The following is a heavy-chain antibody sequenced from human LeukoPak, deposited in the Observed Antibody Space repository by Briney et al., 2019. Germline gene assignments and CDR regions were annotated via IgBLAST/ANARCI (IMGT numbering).Heavy chain of an antibody. V-gene: IGHV3-30*04. J-gene: IGHJ6*03. CDR2: ISYDGSNQ. Sequence: GGSLRLSCAASGFTFSSYAMHWVRQAPGKGLEWVAVISYDGSNQYYADSVKGRFTISRDNSKNTLYLQMNSLRAEDTAVYYCAKPGMPTVLYYYIDVWGKGTTVTVSS. CDR3: AKPGMPTVLYYYIDV. CDR1: GFTFSSYA. D-gene: IGHD1-1*01.